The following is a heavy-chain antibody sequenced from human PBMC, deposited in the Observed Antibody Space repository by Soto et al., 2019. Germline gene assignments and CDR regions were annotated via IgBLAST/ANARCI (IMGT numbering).Heavy chain of an antibody. CDR3: ARPARECSSPGCAN. Sequence: EVQLVESGGGLVQPGGSLRLSCVVSGLTFRSYWMSWVRQAPGKGLEWVANINQDGSESYYVDSVKGRFTISRDNAKYSLYLQMTSLRAEDTAVYYCARPARECSSPGCANWGQGTLVTVSS. CDR2: INQDGSES. J-gene: IGHJ4*02. V-gene: IGHV3-7*01. D-gene: IGHD2-2*01. CDR1: GLTFRSYW.